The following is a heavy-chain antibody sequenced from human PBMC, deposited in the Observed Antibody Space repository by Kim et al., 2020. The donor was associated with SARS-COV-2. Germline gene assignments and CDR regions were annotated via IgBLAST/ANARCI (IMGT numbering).Heavy chain of an antibody. CDR1: GFTFRDYW. D-gene: IGHD6-13*01. J-gene: IGHJ4*02. CDR3: ARDGILSYTSSWDY. V-gene: IGHV3-7*03. CDR2: IKEDGSVK. Sequence: GGSLRLSCGVYGFTFRDYWMSWVRQAPGKGLEWVANIKEDGSVKQYVYSVKSRFTITRDNARNSLYLQMNGLRADDTAVYYCARDGILSYTSSWDYWGPGSRVTVSS.